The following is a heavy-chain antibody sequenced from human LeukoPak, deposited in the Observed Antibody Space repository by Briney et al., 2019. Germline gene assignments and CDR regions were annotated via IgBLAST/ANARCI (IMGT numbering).Heavy chain of an antibody. D-gene: IGHD2-2*01. J-gene: IGHJ4*02. CDR1: GFTFDDYA. Sequence: PGGFLRLSCAASGFTFDDYAMHWVRQAPGKGLEWVSLISWDGGSTYYADSVKGRFTISRDNSKNSLYLQMNSLRAEDTALYYCAKEGYCSSTSCYGLDYWGQGTLVTVSS. CDR2: ISWDGGST. V-gene: IGHV3-43D*03. CDR3: AKEGYCSSTSCYGLDY.